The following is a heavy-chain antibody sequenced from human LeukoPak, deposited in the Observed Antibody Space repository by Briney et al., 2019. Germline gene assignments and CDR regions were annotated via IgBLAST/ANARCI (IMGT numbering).Heavy chain of an antibody. V-gene: IGHV4-61*02. CDR2: VSSSGTT. CDR1: GGSISSGTYY. J-gene: IGHJ6*03. CDR3: ARGDYYYCMDV. Sequence: ASETLSLTCTVSGGSISSGTYYWTWIRQPAGKGLEWIGRVSSSGTTNYNPYNPSLKSRVTISVDTSKNQFSLELSSVTAADTAVYYCARGDYYYCMDVWGTGTTVTVSS.